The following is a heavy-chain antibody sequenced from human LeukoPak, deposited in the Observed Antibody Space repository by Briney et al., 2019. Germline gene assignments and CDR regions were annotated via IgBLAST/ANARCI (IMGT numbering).Heavy chain of an antibody. CDR2: IKQDGSEK. CDR1: AFTFSSYW. CDR3: ARSPPRGREGY. J-gene: IGHJ4*02. Sequence: PGGSLRLSCAASAFTFSSYWMSWVRQDPGKGLEWVANIKQDGSEKYYVDSVKGRFTISRDNAKNSLYLQMNSLRAEDTAVYYCARSPPRGREGYWGQGTLVTVSS. V-gene: IGHV3-7*03. D-gene: IGHD5-24*01.